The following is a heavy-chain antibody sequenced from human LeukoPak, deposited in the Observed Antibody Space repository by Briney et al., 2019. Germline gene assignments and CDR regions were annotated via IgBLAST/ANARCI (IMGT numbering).Heavy chain of an antibody. V-gene: IGHV1-18*01. CDR2: ISAYNGDT. D-gene: IGHD6-13*01. CDR1: GYTFTSYG. Sequence: GASVKVSCKASGYTFTSYGISWVRQAPGQGLEWMGWISAYNGDTNYAQKLQGRVTMTTDTSTSTAYMELRSLRSDDTAVYYCARDYGPIAAAGMEYYYYGLDVWGQGTTVTVSS. CDR3: ARDYGPIAAAGMEYYYYGLDV. J-gene: IGHJ6*02.